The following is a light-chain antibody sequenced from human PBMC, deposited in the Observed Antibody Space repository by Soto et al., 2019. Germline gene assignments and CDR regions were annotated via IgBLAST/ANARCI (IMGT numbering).Light chain of an antibody. Sequence: IVLKHAQGTLSLSPGRRATFSCRASQSVSSYLAWYQQKPGQAPRLLIYGASSRATGIPDRFSGSGSGTDFTLTISRLEPEDFAVYYCQQYGSSPWTFGQGTKVDIK. CDR1: QSVSSY. V-gene: IGKV3-20*01. CDR3: QQYGSSPWT. CDR2: GAS. J-gene: IGKJ1*01.